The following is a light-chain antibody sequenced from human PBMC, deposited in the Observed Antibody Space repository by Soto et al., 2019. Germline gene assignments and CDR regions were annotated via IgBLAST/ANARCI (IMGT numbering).Light chain of an antibody. V-gene: IGKV3-11*01. Sequence: IVLTQSPATQSLSPGEDATLSCRASLSVNTFLAWYQQKPGQAPRLLIYDASNRATGIPPRFSGSGSGTDFTLTISSLEPEDFAFYYCQQRSNWGITFGQGTRLEIK. CDR1: LSVNTF. CDR2: DAS. CDR3: QQRSNWGIT. J-gene: IGKJ5*01.